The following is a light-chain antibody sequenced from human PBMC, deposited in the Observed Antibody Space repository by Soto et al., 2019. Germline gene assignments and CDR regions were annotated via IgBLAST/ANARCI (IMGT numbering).Light chain of an antibody. CDR2: TNT. V-gene: IGLV1-44*01. CDR3: AAWDDSLGAYG. J-gene: IGLJ1*01. CDR1: NSIIGTNT. Sequence: QSVLTQPPSASTTPGQRVTIYCSGSNSIIGTNTVNCYQQLPGTAPSLLIYTNTQPPSGVPQRFSGSKTGTSASLAIGGLQSEDGADYYCAAWDDSLGAYGFGSGTKVTVL.